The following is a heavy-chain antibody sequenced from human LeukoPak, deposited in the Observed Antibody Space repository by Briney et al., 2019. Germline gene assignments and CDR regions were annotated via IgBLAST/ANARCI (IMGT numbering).Heavy chain of an antibody. D-gene: IGHD1-14*01. V-gene: IGHV3-30*04. CDR1: GFTFSSHA. CDR3: ARDHRVHYFDY. Sequence: GGSLRLSCAASGFTFSSHAMHWVRQAPGKGLEWVAVISYDGSNKYYADSVKGRFTISRDNSKNTLYLQMNSLRAEDTAVYYCARDHRVHYFDYWGQGTLVTVSS. J-gene: IGHJ4*02. CDR2: ISYDGSNK.